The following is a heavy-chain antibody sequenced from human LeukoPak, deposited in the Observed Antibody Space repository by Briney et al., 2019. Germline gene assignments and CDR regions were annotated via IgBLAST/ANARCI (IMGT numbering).Heavy chain of an antibody. CDR3: GKDPNGDYVGAFDF. J-gene: IGHJ3*01. CDR2: IGGTGNT. CDR1: GFTFSDYA. V-gene: IGHV3-23*01. Sequence: GGSPRLSCAASGFTFSDYALIRVRQAPGKGLEWISAIGGTGNTYYADSVKGRFTIFRDNSKNTVYLQMNSLRAEDTALYYCGKDPNGDYVGAFDFWGQGTMVTVSS. D-gene: IGHD4-17*01.